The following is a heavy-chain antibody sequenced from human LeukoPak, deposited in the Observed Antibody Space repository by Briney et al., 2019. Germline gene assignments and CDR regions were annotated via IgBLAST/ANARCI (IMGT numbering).Heavy chain of an antibody. V-gene: IGHV3-53*01. J-gene: IGHJ4*02. CDR2: IYSGGST. CDR3: AKYSGSYLFDY. CDR1: GLIHNSNY. Sequence: GGSLRLLCAASGLIHNSNYMSWARQAPGKGLEWVSIIYSGGSTYYADSVKGRFTISRDNSKNTVYLQMNSLRAEDTAVYYCAKYSGSYLFDYWGQGTLVTVSS. D-gene: IGHD1-26*01.